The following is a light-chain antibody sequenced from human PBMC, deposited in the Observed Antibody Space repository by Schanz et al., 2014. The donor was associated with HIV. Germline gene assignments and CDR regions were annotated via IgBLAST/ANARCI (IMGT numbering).Light chain of an antibody. CDR1: QRISTY. CDR2: AAS. Sequence: DIQMTQSPSSLSASVGDRITITCRASQRISTYLNWYQQHPGKAPKLLIYAASYLQSGVPSRFSGSGSGTDFTLTINGLQPEDFATYSCQQSDSIPWTFGQGTKVEIK. V-gene: IGKV1-39*01. J-gene: IGKJ1*01. CDR3: QQSDSIPWT.